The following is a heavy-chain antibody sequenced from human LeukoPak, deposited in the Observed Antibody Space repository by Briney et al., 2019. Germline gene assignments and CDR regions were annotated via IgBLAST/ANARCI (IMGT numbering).Heavy chain of an antibody. V-gene: IGHV3-30*02. CDR2: IRYDGSNK. J-gene: IGHJ4*02. CDR1: GFTFSSYG. CDR3: ARDKREGSSSYYFDY. Sequence: PGGSLRLSCAASGFTFSSYGMHWVRQAPAKGLEWVAFIRYDGSNKYYADSVKGRFTISRDNSKNTLYLQMNSLRDEDTAVYYCARDKREGSSSYYFDYWGQGTLVTVSS. D-gene: IGHD1-26*01.